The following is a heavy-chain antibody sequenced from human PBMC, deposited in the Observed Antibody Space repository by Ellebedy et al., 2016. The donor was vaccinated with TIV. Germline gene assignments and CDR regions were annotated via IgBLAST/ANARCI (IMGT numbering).Heavy chain of an antibody. V-gene: IGHV3-74*03. Sequence: PGGSLRLSCEVSGFSFSGYWMHRVRKAPGKGLVWVSRITTHDEKYADSVKGRFTVSRDNAKNTVYLQMNSLRAEDTAVYYCGRILGGSGGRSEAIDYWGQGSLVIVSS. D-gene: IGHD2-15*01. CDR3: GRILGGSGGRSEAIDY. CDR1: GFSFSGYW. CDR2: ITTHDE. J-gene: IGHJ4*02.